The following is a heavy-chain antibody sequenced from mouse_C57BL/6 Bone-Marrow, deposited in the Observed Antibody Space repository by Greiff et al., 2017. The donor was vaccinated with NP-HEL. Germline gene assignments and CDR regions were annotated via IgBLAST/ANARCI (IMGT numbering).Heavy chain of an antibody. V-gene: IGHV1-69*01. CDR1: GYTFTSYW. D-gene: IGHD1-1*01. CDR3: ARAYYYGPPWFAY. J-gene: IGHJ3*01. Sequence: VQLQQPGAELVMPGASVKLSCKASGYTFTSYWMHWVKQRPGQGLEWIGEIDPSDSYTNYNQKFKGKSTLTVDKSSSTAYMQLSSLTSEDSAVYYCARAYYYGPPWFAYWGQGTLVTVSA. CDR2: IDPSDSYT.